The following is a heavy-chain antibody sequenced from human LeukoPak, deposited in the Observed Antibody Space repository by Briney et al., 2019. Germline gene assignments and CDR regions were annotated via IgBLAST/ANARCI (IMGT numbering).Heavy chain of an antibody. CDR1: GGSISSGDYY. J-gene: IGHJ3*01. V-gene: IGHV4-30-4*01. CDR3: ARGQEGYCDSSGYPAI. Sequence: SQTLSLTCTVSGGSISSGDYYWSWIRQPPGKGLEWIGYIYYSRSTYYNPSLKSRVTISVDTSKNQFSLKLSSVTAADTAVYYCARGQEGYCDSSGYPAIWGQGTMVTVSS. D-gene: IGHD3-22*01. CDR2: IYYSRST.